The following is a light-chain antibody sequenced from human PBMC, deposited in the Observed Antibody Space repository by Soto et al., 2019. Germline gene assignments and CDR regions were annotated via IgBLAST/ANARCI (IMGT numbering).Light chain of an antibody. V-gene: IGKV3-20*01. CDR3: QQYGSSVFT. Sequence: EFVLTQSPGTLSLSPGERATLSCRASQTVRNNYLAWYQQKPGQAPRLLIYDASSRATGIPDRFSGSGSGTDFTLTISRLEPEDFAVYYCQQYGSSVFTFGQGTRLEIK. CDR2: DAS. CDR1: QTVRNNY. J-gene: IGKJ5*01.